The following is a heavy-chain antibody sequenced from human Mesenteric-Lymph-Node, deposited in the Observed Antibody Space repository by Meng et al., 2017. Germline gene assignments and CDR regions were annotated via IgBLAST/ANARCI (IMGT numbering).Heavy chain of an antibody. Sequence: SETLSLTCTVSGYSISSGYYWGWIRQPPGKGLEWIGSIYHSGSTYYNPSLKSRVTISVDTSKNQFSLKLSSVTAADTAVYYCARESGHFDWSIRSCCLADYWGQGTLVTVSS. D-gene: IGHD3-9*01. V-gene: IGHV4-38-2*02. CDR3: ARESGHFDWSIRSCCLADY. CDR1: GYSISSGYY. CDR2: IYHSGST. J-gene: IGHJ4*02.